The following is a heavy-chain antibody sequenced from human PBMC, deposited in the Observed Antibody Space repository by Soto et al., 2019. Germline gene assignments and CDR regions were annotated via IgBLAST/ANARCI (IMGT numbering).Heavy chain of an antibody. CDR1: GGSITTSNW. V-gene: IGHV4-4*01. D-gene: IGHD2-2*01. CDR2: IFHTGST. CDR3: ARTYCSSTVCTHDR. Sequence: SLTCTISGGSITTSNWWSWVRRPPGKGLEWVGQIFHTGSTYYNPSLKTRVTISVDKSSDRFSLKLTSVTAADTAVYFCARTYCSSTVCTHDRWGQGTPVPVS. J-gene: IGHJ4*02.